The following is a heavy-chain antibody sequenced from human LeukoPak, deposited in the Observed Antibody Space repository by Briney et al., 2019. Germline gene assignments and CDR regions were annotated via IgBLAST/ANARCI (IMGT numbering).Heavy chain of an antibody. CDR2: IYHSGST. CDR1: GGSISSSNW. Sequence: SETLSLTCAVSGGSISSSNWWSWVRQPPGKGLEWIGEIYHSGSTNYNPSLKSRVTISVDKSKNQFSLKLSSVTAADTAVYYCARRSSGWPLDAFDIWGQGTMVTVSS. D-gene: IGHD6-19*01. J-gene: IGHJ3*02. CDR3: ARRSSGWPLDAFDI. V-gene: IGHV4-4*02.